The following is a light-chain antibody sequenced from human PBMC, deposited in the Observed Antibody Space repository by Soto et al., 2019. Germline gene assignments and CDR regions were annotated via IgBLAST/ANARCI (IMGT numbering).Light chain of an antibody. CDR2: AAS. CDR3: LHLNSYSPDT. V-gene: IGKV1-9*01. CDR1: QGISSY. Sequence: DIQLTQAPSFLSASVGDRVTITCRASQGISSYLAWYQQKPGKAPKLLIFAASTLQNGVPSRFSGRGSGTEFALTISSLQPDDFATYYCLHLNSYSPDTFGPGTKVHIK. J-gene: IGKJ3*01.